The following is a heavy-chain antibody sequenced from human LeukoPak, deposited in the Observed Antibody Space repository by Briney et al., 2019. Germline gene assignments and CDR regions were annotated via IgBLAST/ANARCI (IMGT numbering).Heavy chain of an antibody. J-gene: IGHJ3*02. CDR2: INPNSGGT. D-gene: IGHD2-2*02. V-gene: IGHV1-2*02. CDR3: AREGGGYCSSTRCYRDAFDI. Sequence: ASVKVSCKASGYTFTGYYMHWVRQAPGQGLEWMGWINPNSGGTNYAQKFQGRVTMTRDTSTSTAYMELSRLRSDDTAVYYCAREGGGYCSSTRCYRDAFDIWGQGTMVTVSS. CDR1: GYTFTGYY.